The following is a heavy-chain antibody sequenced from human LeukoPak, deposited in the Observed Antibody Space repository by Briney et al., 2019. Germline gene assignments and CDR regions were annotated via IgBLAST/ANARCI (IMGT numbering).Heavy chain of an antibody. J-gene: IGHJ4*02. V-gene: IGHV3-7*03. CDR3: ARDLDLDYGGNSFDY. CDR1: GFTFSNYW. D-gene: IGHD4-23*01. CDR2: IKQDGSEK. Sequence: PGESLRLSCAASGFTFSNYWMSWVRQAPGKGGEWVANIKQDGSEKYYVDSVTGRFTISRDNAKSSLYLQMNSLRAEDTAVYYCARDLDLDYGGNSFDYWGQGTLVTVSS.